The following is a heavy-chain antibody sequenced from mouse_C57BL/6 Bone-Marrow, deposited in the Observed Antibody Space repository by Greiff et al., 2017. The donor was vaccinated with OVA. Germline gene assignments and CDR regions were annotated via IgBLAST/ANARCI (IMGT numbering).Heavy chain of an antibody. J-gene: IGHJ2*01. D-gene: IGHD1-1*01. CDR1: GYTFTSYW. CDR3: ARERGNYYGPDYFDY. Sequence: VKLQQPGAELVRPGTSVKLSCKASGYTFTSYWMHWVKQRPGQGLEWIGVIDPSDSYTNYNQKFKGKATLTVDTSSSTAYMQLSSLTSEDSAVYYSARERGNYYGPDYFDYWGQGTTLTVSA. V-gene: IGHV1-59*01. CDR2: IDPSDSYT.